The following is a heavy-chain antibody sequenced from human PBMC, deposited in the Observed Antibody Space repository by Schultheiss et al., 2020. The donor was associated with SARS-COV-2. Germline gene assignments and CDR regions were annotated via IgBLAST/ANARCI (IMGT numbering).Heavy chain of an antibody. CDR2: ISYDGSYK. D-gene: IGHD6-19*01. CDR1: GFTFSSYA. J-gene: IGHJ2*01. Sequence: GGSLRLSCAASGFTFSSYAMHWVRQAPGKGLEWVAVISYDGSYKYYADSVKGRFTISRDNSKNTLYLQMHSLRTEDTAVFYCARAGPAYSSGWYGRISDYWYFDLWGRGTLVTVSS. CDR3: ARAGPAYSSGWYGRISDYWYFDL. V-gene: IGHV3-30*01.